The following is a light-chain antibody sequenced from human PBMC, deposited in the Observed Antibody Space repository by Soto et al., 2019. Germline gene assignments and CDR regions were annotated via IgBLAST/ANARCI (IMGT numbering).Light chain of an antibody. CDR2: EGS. Sequence: QSVLTQPASVSGSPGQSITISCTGTSSDVGSYNLVSWYQQHPGKAPKLMIYEGSKRPSGVSNRFSGSKSGNTASLTISGLQAEDEADYYCCSDAGSSTRVFGGGTKVTVL. CDR3: CSDAGSSTRV. CDR1: SSDVGSYNL. J-gene: IGLJ3*02. V-gene: IGLV2-23*01.